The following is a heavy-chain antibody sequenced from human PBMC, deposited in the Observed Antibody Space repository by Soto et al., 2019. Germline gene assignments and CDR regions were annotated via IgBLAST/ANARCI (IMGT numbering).Heavy chain of an antibody. CDR3: ARLPRTYYYGSGSYTAFDI. CDR1: GYSFTSYW. V-gene: IGHV5-51*01. J-gene: IGHJ3*02. CDR2: IYPGDSDT. Sequence: GESLKISCKGSGYSFTSYWIGWVRQVPGKGLEWMGIIYPGDSDTRYSPSFQGQVTISADKSISTAYLQWSSLKASNTAMYYCARLPRTYYYGSGSYTAFDIWGQGTMVTVSS. D-gene: IGHD3-10*01.